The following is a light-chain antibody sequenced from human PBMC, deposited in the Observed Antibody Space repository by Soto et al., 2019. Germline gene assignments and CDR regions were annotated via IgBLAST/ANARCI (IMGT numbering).Light chain of an antibody. Sequence: AIQLTQSPSSLSASVGDRVTITCRASQSINSALAWYQQKPGKAPKLLIYDASSLESGVPSRFTGSGSGTDFTLTISSLQPEDFATYYCHQFTSYPLTFGGGTKVEIK. CDR2: DAS. CDR3: HQFTSYPLT. V-gene: IGKV1-13*02. CDR1: QSINSA. J-gene: IGKJ4*01.